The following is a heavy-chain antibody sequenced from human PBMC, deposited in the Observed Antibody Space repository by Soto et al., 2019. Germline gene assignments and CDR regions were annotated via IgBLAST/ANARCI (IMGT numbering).Heavy chain of an antibody. CDR1: GYIFTRHG. D-gene: IGHD6-19*01. V-gene: IGHV1-18*01. CDR2: ISTYNGNT. J-gene: IGHJ5*02. Sequence: QVQLVQSGAEVKKPGASVKVSCKASGYIFTRHGISWVRQAPGQGLEWMGRISTYNGNTKYAQKLQGRVTMTTDTSASIAYTELRSLRSDDTAVYYCARDSGQWLVSAWGQGTLVTVSS. CDR3: ARDSGQWLVSA.